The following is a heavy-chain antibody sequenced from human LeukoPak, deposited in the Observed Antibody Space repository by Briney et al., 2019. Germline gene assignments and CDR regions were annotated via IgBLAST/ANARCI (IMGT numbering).Heavy chain of an antibody. J-gene: IGHJ4*02. CDR2: INQDGSKE. Sequence: QPGGSLRLSCAASGFTFSNYWMTWVRQAPGKGLEWVAHINQDGSKEYYMDSVKARFTISRDNAKNSLSLQMNSLRAEDTAVYYSVRDGGVSGYDLLDYWGQGTLVTVSS. CDR1: GFTFSNYW. V-gene: IGHV3-7*01. CDR3: VRDGGVSGYDLLDY. D-gene: IGHD5-12*01.